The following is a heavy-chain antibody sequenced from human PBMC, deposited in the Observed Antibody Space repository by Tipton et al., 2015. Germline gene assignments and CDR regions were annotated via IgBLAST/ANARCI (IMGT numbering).Heavy chain of an antibody. CDR1: GGSISNSNYY. D-gene: IGHD2-21*02. V-gene: IGHV4-39*01. CDR2: MFYSGSA. Sequence: TLSLTCTVSGGSISNSNYYWGWIRQPPGKGLEWIGNMFYSGSAYYNPALNSRVTISVDTSENQFSLRLSSVTAADTAVYYCASPSLPHDRGDYYFQSWGQGSLVTVSS. J-gene: IGHJ4*02. CDR3: ASPSLPHDRGDYYFQS.